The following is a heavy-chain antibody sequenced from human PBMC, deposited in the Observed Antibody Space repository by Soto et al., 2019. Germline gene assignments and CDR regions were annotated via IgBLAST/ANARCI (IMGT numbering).Heavy chain of an antibody. CDR3: ARRPLVRGIIPYYFDS. J-gene: IGHJ4*02. Sequence: NPSETLSLTCTVSGGSISSGGYYWSWIRQHPGKGLEWIGYIYYSGSTYYNPSLKSRLTISVDTSKNQFSLKLSSVTAADTAVYFCARRPLVRGIIPYYFDSWGQGTLVTVSS. CDR1: GGSISSGGYY. V-gene: IGHV4-31*03. CDR2: IYYSGST. D-gene: IGHD3-10*01.